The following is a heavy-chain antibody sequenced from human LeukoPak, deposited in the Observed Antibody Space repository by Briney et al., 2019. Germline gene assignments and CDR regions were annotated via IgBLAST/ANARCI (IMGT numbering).Heavy chain of an antibody. D-gene: IGHD5-12*01. V-gene: IGHV3-48*01. CDR1: GFTFSSYS. CDR2: ISSSSSTI. Sequence: PGGSLRLSCAASGFTFSSYSMNWVRQAPGKGLEWVSYISSSSSTIYYADSVKGRFTISRDNSKNTLYLQMNSLRAEDTAVYYCAREASWLNHNWYFDLWGRGTLVTVSS. J-gene: IGHJ2*01. CDR3: AREASWLNHNWYFDL.